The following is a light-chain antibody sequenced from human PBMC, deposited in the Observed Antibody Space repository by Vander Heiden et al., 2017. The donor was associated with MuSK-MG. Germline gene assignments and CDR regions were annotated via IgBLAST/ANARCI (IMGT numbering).Light chain of an antibody. CDR2: KAS. CDR1: QSISSW. Sequence: DIQMTQSPSTLSASVGDRVTITCLSSQSISSWLAWYQQKPGKAPKLLIYKASSLESGVPSRFSGSGSGTEFTLTISSLQPDDFATYYCQQYNSYLFTFGHGTKVDIK. CDR3: QQYNSYLFT. V-gene: IGKV1-5*03. J-gene: IGKJ3*01.